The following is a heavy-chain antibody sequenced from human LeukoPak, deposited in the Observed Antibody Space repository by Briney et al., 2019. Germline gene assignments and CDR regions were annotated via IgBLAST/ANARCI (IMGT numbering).Heavy chain of an antibody. J-gene: IGHJ4*02. V-gene: IGHV3-30*02. CDR3: AKGLGFCSGTDCYERPLGD. CDR1: GITFNAYG. D-gene: IGHD2-2*01. Sequence: GSLRLSCAASGITFNAYGMHWVRQAPGKGLEWVTFIRYDGSKKKYADSVRGRFSISRDISKNTLYLEMNSLRVEDTAVYYCAKGLGFCSGTDCYERPLGDWGQGTLVTVSS. CDR2: IRYDGSKK.